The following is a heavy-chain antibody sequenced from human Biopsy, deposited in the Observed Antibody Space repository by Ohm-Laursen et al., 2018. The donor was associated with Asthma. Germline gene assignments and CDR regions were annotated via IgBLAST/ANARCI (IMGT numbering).Heavy chain of an antibody. D-gene: IGHD6-19*01. CDR1: GMSVSDYY. J-gene: IGHJ4*02. CDR3: GRDMGGFGSGWFPVEF. V-gene: IGHV3-11*01. Sequence: SLRLSCAASGMSVSDYYMTWLRQSPGKGLEWLSHIGIKGTSIYYADSVKGRFTISRDNAKNSLYLQMNSLRAEDTALYHCGRDMGGFGSGWFPVEFWGQGTLVTVSS. CDR2: IGIKGTSI.